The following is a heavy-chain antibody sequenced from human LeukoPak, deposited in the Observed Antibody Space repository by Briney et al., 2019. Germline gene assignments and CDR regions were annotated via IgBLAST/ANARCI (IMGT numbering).Heavy chain of an antibody. CDR1: GFTFSSYA. D-gene: IGHD1-7*01. CDR2: ISGSGGST. Sequence: GSLRLSCAASGFTFSSYAMSWVRQAPGKGLEWVSSISGSGGSTSHADSVKGRVTISRDNSKSTLFLQMNSLRVEDTAVYYCAREWTATIGYYGMDVWGQGTTVTVSS. CDR3: AREWTATIGYYGMDV. V-gene: IGHV3-23*01. J-gene: IGHJ6*02.